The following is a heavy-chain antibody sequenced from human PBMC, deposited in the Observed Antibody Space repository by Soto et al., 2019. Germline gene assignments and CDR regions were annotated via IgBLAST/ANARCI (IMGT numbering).Heavy chain of an antibody. Sequence: EVQLVESGGGLVQPGGSLRVSCAASGFTLSRYSMNWVRQAPGKGLEWLSYIDSSSDTIYYADSVKGRFIISRDNAKNSLYLQMNSLRDEDTAVYYCARGGVATIYGDSWGQGTLVTVS. CDR2: IDSSSDTI. D-gene: IGHD5-12*01. CDR3: ARGGVATIYGDS. CDR1: GFTLSRYS. V-gene: IGHV3-48*02. J-gene: IGHJ4*02.